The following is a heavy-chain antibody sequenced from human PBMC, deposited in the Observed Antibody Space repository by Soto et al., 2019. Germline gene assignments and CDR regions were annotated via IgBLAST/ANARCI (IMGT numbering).Heavy chain of an antibody. CDR1: GGSVNSGGYH. D-gene: IGHD1-1*01. Sequence: QVQLQESGPGQVKPSQTLSLTCTVSGGSVNSGGYHWSWIRHHPGKGLEWIGDIYYSGSTYYNPSLKSRVTISIDTFTNHFSLHLSALTAADTAVYYCARAPIPNWNYYGMDVWGQGTTVTVSS. CDR2: IYYSGST. CDR3: ARAPIPNWNYYGMDV. V-gene: IGHV4-31*03. J-gene: IGHJ6*02.